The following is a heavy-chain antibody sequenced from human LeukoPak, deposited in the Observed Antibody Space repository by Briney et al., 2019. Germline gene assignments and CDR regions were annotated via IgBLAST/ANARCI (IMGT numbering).Heavy chain of an antibody. D-gene: IGHD4-17*01. J-gene: IGHJ4*02. Sequence: ASVKVSCKASGYTFTGYYMHWVRQAPGQGLEWMGWINPNSGGTNYAQKFQGRVTMARDTSISTAYMELSRLRSDDTAVYYCVRGPYMTTVTTPTGYWGQGTLVTVSS. CDR3: VRGPYMTTVTTPTGY. V-gene: IGHV1-2*02. CDR1: GYTFTGYY. CDR2: INPNSGGT.